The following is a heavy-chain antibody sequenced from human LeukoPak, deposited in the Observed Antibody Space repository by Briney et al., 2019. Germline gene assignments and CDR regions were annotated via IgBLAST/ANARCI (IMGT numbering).Heavy chain of an antibody. D-gene: IGHD3-10*01. CDR1: GFTFSSYG. Sequence: GRSLRLSCAASGFTFSSYGMHWVRQAPGKGLEWVAVISYDGSNTYYADSVKGRFTISRDNSKNTLYLQMNSLRAEDTAVYYCAKLAYYYGSGGDYFDYWGQGTLVTVSS. CDR2: ISYDGSNT. J-gene: IGHJ4*02. V-gene: IGHV3-30*18. CDR3: AKLAYYYGSGGDYFDY.